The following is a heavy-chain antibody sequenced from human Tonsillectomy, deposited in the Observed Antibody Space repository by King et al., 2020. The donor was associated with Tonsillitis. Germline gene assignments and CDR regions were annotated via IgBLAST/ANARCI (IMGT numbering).Heavy chain of an antibody. CDR1: GYSFTSYW. CDR2: IYPGDSDT. CDR3: ARPMVRGLIGDAFDI. Sequence: VQLVESGAEVKKPGESLKISCKGSGYSFTSYWIGWVRQMPGKGLEWMGIIYPGDSDTRYSPSFQGQVTISADKSISTAYLQWSSLQASDTAMYYCARPMVRGLIGDAFDIWGQGTMVTVSS. D-gene: IGHD3-10*01. V-gene: IGHV5-51*01. J-gene: IGHJ3*02.